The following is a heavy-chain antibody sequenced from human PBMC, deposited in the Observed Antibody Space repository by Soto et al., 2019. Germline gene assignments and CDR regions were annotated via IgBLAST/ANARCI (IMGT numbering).Heavy chain of an antibody. V-gene: IGHV4-39*01. CDR1: GGSRSSNIYY. D-gene: IGHD2-15*01. J-gene: IGHJ2*01. CDR2: SYYSGST. CDR3: AMRDGLRIGVLPASYWYFDL. Sequence: QLQLQESGPGLVKPSETLSLTCTVPGGSRSSNIYYWGWIRQPPGKGLEWIGSSYYSGSTYYNPSLRSRVTISVDTSKKQTSLKLSSVTAADTAAYYCAMRDGLRIGVLPASYWYFDLWGRGTLVTVSS.